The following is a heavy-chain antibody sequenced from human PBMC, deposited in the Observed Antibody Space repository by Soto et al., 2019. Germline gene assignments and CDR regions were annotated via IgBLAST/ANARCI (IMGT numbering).Heavy chain of an antibody. CDR1: GYTFTIYN. J-gene: IGHJ5*02. CDR3: ARDRGIVRTRWFDP. Sequence: APGAGSCNASGYTFTIYNMHCGQQPPRRGLEWLGIINPSGGSTSYAQKFQGRVTMTRDTSTSTVYMELSSLRSEDTAVYYCARDRGIVRTRWFDPWGQGTLVNVCS. V-gene: IGHV1-46*01. CDR2: INPSGGST. D-gene: IGHD2-2*01.